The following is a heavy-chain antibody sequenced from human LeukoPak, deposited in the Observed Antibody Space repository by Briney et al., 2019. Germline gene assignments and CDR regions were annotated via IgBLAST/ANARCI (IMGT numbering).Heavy chain of an antibody. CDR3: ASDSSGWYVGGPFDY. Sequence: SETLSLTCAVSGYSISSGYYWGWIRQPPGKGLEWVGSIYHSGSTYYNPSLKSRVTISVDTSKNQFSLKLSSVAAADTAVYYCASDSSGWYVGGPFDYGGQGTLVTVSS. D-gene: IGHD6-19*01. V-gene: IGHV4-38-2*01. CDR1: GYSISSGYY. CDR2: IYHSGST. J-gene: IGHJ4*02.